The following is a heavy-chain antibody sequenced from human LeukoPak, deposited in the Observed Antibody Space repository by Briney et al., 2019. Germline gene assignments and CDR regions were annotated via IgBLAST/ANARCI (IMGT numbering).Heavy chain of an antibody. D-gene: IGHD6-19*01. V-gene: IGHV6-1*01. CDR3: ARSGIAVAGTGFDY. J-gene: IGHJ4*02. CDR2: TYYGSKWYN. CDR1: GDSVSSNSAA. Sequence: SPTLSLTCAISGDSVSSNSAAWNWIRQSPSRGLEWLRRTYYGSKWYNDNAVSVTSRITINPDTSKNQFSLQLNSVTPEDTAVYYCARSGIAVAGTGFDYWGQGTLVTVSS.